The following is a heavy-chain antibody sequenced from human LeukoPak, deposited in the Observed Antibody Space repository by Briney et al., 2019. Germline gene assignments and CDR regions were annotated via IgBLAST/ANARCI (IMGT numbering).Heavy chain of an antibody. Sequence: PSETLSLTCTVSGGSISSGGYYWSWIRQPPGKGLEWIGYIYHSGSTYYNPSLKSRVTISVDRSKNQFSLKLSSVTAADTAVYYCARGTPFDYWGQGTLVTVSS. D-gene: IGHD2-15*01. CDR3: ARGTPFDY. V-gene: IGHV4-30-2*01. CDR1: GGSISSGGYY. J-gene: IGHJ4*02. CDR2: IYHSGST.